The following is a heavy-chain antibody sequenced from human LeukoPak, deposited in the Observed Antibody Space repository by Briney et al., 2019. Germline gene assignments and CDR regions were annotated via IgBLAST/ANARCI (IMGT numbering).Heavy chain of an antibody. CDR1: GGSISTYY. CDR3: ARGVYYDSRRFDP. Sequence: SETLSLTCTVSGGSISTYYWSWIRQPPGKGLEWIGYIYYSGSTNYNPSLKSRVTISVDTSKNQFSLKLSSVTAADTAVYYCARGVYYDSRRFDPWGQGTLVTVSS. V-gene: IGHV4-59*01. D-gene: IGHD3-22*01. CDR2: IYYSGST. J-gene: IGHJ5*02.